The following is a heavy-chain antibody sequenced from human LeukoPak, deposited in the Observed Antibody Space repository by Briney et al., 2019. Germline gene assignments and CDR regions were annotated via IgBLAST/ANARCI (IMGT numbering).Heavy chain of an antibody. CDR3: ARALTTWDTDAFDI. D-gene: IGHD1-1*01. CDR1: GFTFTNYW. Sequence: GGSLRLSCAASGFTFTNYWMSWVRQAPGKGLEWVSYISSSGSTIYYADSVKGRFTISRDNAKNSLYLQMNSLRAEDTAVYYCARALTTWDTDAFDIWGQGTMVTVSS. CDR2: ISSSGSTI. V-gene: IGHV3-11*04. J-gene: IGHJ3*02.